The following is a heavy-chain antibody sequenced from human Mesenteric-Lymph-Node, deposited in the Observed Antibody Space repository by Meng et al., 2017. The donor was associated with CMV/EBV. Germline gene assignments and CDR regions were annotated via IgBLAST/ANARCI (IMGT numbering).Heavy chain of an antibody. CDR1: GGTFSSYA. CDR2: VIPILGIA. J-gene: IGHJ5*02. CDR3: ARELSSTSWLVRNWFDP. D-gene: IGHD2-2*01. V-gene: IGHV1-69*10. Sequence: SVKVSCKASGGTFSSYAISWVRQAPGQGLEWMGGVIPILGIANYAQKFQGRVTITADKSTSTAYMELSSLRSEDTAVYYCARELSSTSWLVRNWFDPWGQGTLVTVSS.